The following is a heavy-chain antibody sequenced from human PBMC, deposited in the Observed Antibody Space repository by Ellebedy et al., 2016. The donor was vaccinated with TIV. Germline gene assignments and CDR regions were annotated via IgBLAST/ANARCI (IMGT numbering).Heavy chain of an antibody. CDR3: AREDSSGLVRN. D-gene: IGHD6-19*01. Sequence: GESLKISCAASGFTFSSYAMSWVRQAPGKGLEWVSAISGSGGSTYYADSVKGRFTISRDNAKNSLYLQMNSLRTDDPAGYYWAREDSSGLVRNWGQGTLVTVSS. CDR1: GFTFSSYA. CDR2: ISGSGGST. V-gene: IGHV3-23*01. J-gene: IGHJ4*02.